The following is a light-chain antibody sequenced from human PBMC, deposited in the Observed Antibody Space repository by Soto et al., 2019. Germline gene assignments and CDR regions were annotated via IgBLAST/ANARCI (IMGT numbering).Light chain of an antibody. CDR3: GTWDTSLSIVV. V-gene: IGLV1-51*02. Sequence: QSVLTQPPSVSAAPGQKVTISCSGSTSNIVNNYVFWYQQFPGTAPKLAIFENIQRPSGVPDRFSGSKSGTSATLGITGLQTGDEADYYCGTWDTSLSIVVFGGGTKLTVL. J-gene: IGLJ2*01. CDR1: TSNIVNNY. CDR2: ENI.